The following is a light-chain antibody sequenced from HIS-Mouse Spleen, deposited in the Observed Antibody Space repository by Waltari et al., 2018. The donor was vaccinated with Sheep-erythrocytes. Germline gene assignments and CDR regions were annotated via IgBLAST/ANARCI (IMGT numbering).Light chain of an antibody. CDR3: QQSYSTPPLT. V-gene: IGKV1-39*01. CDR1: QSISSY. CDR2: AES. J-gene: IGKJ4*01. Sequence: DIQMTQSPSSLSASVGDRVTITCRASQSISSYLNWYQQKPGTAPKLLIYAESSLQSGVPSRFSGSGSGTDFTLTISSLQPEDFATYYCQQSYSTPPLTFGGGTKVEIK.